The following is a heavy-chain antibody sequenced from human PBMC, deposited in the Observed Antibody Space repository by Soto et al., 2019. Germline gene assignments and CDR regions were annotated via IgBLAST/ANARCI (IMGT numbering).Heavy chain of an antibody. CDR2: IYYSGST. J-gene: IGHJ6*02. V-gene: IGHV4-59*12. CDR1: GGSISSYY. CDR3: ARNLVRGVPEYYYYYAMDV. D-gene: IGHD3-10*01. Sequence: PSETLSLTCTVSGGSISSYYWSWIRQPPGKGLEWIGYIYYSGSTNYNPSLKSRVTISVDTSKNQFSLKLSSVTAADTAVYYCARNLVRGVPEYYYYYAMDVWGQGTTVTVS.